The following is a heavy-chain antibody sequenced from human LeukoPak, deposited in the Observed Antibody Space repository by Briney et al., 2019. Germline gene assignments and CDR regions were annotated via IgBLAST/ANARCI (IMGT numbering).Heavy chain of an antibody. CDR1: GYSISSGYY. Sequence: PSETLSLTCAVSGYSISSGYYCGWIRQPPGKGLEWIGSIYHSGSTYYNPSLKSRVTISVDTSKNQFSLKLSSVTAADTAVYYCARLQASPYYFDYWGQGTLVTVSS. CDR3: ARLQASPYYFDY. V-gene: IGHV4-38-2*01. J-gene: IGHJ4*02. CDR2: IYHSGST.